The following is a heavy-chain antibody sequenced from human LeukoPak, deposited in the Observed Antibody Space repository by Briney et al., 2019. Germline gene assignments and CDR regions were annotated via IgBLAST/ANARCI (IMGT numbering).Heavy chain of an antibody. Sequence: SGGSLRLSCAASGFTFSSYAMSWVRQAPGKGLEWVSAISGSGGSTYYADSVKGRFTISRDNSKNTLYLQMNSLRAEDTAVYYCAKDGGIYGYLNYFDYWGQGTLVTVSS. V-gene: IGHV3-23*01. CDR1: GFTFSSYA. CDR2: ISGSGGST. CDR3: AKDGGIYGYLNYFDY. J-gene: IGHJ4*02. D-gene: IGHD5-18*01.